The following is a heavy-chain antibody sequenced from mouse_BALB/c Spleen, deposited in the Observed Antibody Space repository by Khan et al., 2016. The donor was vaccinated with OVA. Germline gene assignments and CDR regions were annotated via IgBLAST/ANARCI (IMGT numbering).Heavy chain of an antibody. CDR3: ARTSTRASY. Sequence: VQLQESGAELVKPGASVKMSCKASGYTFTSYTMHWVKQRPGQGLEWIGYINPRSGYTKYNQKFKDKATLTAVKSSSTAYMQLSSLTSEYSAVYCCARTSTRASYCVQCTTLTVSS. J-gene: IGHJ2*01. V-gene: IGHV1-4*01. CDR2: INPRSGYT. D-gene: IGHD3-1*01. CDR1: GYTFTSYT.